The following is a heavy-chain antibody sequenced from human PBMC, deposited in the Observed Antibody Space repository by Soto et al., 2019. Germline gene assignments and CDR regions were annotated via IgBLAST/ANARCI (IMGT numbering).Heavy chain of an antibody. CDR2: IMPVFLTP. J-gene: IGHJ6*02. D-gene: IGHD3-3*02. V-gene: IGHV1-69*12. CDR1: GGTFRTSA. CDR3: ARDKDRQQLGGNYYYIMDV. Sequence: QVQLVQSGAEVKKPGSSVRVSCKTSGGTFRTSAISWVRQAPGQGLEWMGGIMPVFLTPDYAQKFQGRVNITADESTSTAYMELSSLRSEDTAVYYCARDKDRQQLGGNYYYIMDVWGQGTTVTVSS.